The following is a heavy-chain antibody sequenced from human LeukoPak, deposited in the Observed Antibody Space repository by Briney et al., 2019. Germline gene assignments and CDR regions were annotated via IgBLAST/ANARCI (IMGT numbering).Heavy chain of an antibody. Sequence: SVKVSCKASGGTFISYTISWVRQAPGQGREWMGGIIPILGTANYAQKFQGRVTITADKSTSTAYMELSSLRSEDTAVYYCASIAVAGKPLFGYWGQGTLVTVSS. CDR3: ASIAVAGKPLFGY. CDR1: GGTFISYT. J-gene: IGHJ4*02. D-gene: IGHD6-19*01. V-gene: IGHV1-69*08. CDR2: IIPILGTA.